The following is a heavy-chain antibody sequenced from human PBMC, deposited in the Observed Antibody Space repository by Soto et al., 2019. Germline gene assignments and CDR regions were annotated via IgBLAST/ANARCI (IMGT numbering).Heavy chain of an antibody. D-gene: IGHD3-9*01. V-gene: IGHV3-15*07. CDR3: TTDSLFTGQLVRMDN. CDR2: IKSKIDGGTT. CDR1: GFTFSDAW. J-gene: IGHJ4*01. Sequence: GGSLRLSCAASGFTFSDAWINWVRQDPGKGLEWVGRIKSKIDGGTTDFAAPVKGRFAISRDDSRDMVYMEMYSLKTDDTAVYYCTTDSLFTGQLVRMDNWGHGTLVTVSS.